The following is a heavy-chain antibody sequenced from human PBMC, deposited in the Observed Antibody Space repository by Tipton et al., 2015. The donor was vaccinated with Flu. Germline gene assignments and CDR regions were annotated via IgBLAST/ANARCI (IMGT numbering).Heavy chain of an antibody. V-gene: IGHV4-4*02. D-gene: IGHD6-13*01. CDR2: TSHSGST. CDR1: GGSISSSNW. J-gene: IGHJ4*02. Sequence: TLSLTCAVSGGSISSSNWWSWVRQPPGKGLEWIGETSHSGSTNYNPSLKSRVTISVDKSKNQFSLKLSSVTAADTAVYYCARALISADGDLHFDFWGQGTLVTVSS. CDR3: ARALISADGDLHFDF.